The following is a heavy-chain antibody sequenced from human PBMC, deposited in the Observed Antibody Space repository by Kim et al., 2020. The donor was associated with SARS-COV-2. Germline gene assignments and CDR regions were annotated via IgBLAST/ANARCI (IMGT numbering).Heavy chain of an antibody. Sequence: NTDYADSVKGRFTTPRDNSKNTLYRQMNSLRAEDTAVYFCAKTTGFDYWGQRTLVTVSS. D-gene: IGHD2-8*02. J-gene: IGHJ4*02. CDR3: AKTTGFDY. CDR2: NT. V-gene: IGHV3-23*01.